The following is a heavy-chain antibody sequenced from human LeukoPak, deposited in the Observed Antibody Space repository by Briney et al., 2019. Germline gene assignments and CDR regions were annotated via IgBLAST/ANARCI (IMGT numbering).Heavy chain of an antibody. CDR3: ARDHYDGSGPTWRRNYYYYGTDV. CDR1: GGSISSSSYY. CDR2: IYYSGST. D-gene: IGHD3-22*01. Sequence: SETLSLTCTVSGGSISSSSYYWGWIRQPPGKGLEWIGSIYYSGSTYYNPSLKSRVTISVDTSKNQFSLKLSSVTAADTAVYYCARDHYDGSGPTWRRNYYYYGTDVWGQGTTVTVSS. J-gene: IGHJ6*02. V-gene: IGHV4-39*07.